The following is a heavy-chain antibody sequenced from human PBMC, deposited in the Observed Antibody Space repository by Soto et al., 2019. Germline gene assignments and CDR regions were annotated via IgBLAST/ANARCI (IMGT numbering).Heavy chain of an antibody. CDR2: ISGSATSK. CDR1: GFSFGTYI. V-gene: IGHV3-48*01. J-gene: IGHJ4*02. Sequence: PGGSLRLSCEVSGFSFGTYIMAWVRQAPGKGLEWVSYISGSATSKFYADSVRGRFTISRGNGKNSLSLQMNSLTGEDTGVYFCTRVKGILVAAAFFDYWGRGTPVTVS. CDR3: TRVKGILVAAAFFDY. D-gene: IGHD2-15*01.